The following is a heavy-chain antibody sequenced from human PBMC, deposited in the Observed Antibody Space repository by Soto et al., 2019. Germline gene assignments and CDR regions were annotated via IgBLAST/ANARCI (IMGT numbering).Heavy chain of an antibody. CDR2: INAGNGNT. J-gene: IGHJ4*02. D-gene: IGHD2-15*01. CDR1: GYTFTSYA. Sequence: QVQLVQSGAEVKKPGASVKGSSKASGYTFTSYAMHWVRQAPGQRLEWMGWINAGNGNTKHSQKFQGRVTITRDTSASTAYMELSSLRSEDTAVYYCARDLGGWPDYWGQGTLVTVSS. V-gene: IGHV1-3*01. CDR3: ARDLGGWPDY.